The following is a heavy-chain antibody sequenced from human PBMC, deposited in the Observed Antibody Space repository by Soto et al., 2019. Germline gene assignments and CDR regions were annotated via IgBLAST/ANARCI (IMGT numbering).Heavy chain of an antibody. CDR2: ISSSSYI. CDR1: GFTFSSYS. CDR3: ARELGGSGSPLFAY. D-gene: IGHD3-10*01. V-gene: IGHV3-21*01. Sequence: LSLTCAASGFTFSSYSMNWVRQAPGKGLEWVSSISSSSYIYYADSVKGRFTISRDKAKNSLYLQMTCLRAEDTAVYYCARELGGSGSPLFAYWGKGSLVTV. J-gene: IGHJ4*02.